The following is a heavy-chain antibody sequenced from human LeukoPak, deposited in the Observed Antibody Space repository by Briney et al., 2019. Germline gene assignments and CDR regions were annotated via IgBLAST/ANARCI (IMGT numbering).Heavy chain of an antibody. V-gene: IGHV3-30-3*01. J-gene: IGHJ4*02. CDR3: AKDALRDGYFDY. Sequence: GRSLRLSCAASGFTFSSYAMHWVRQAPGKGLEWVAVISYDGSNKYYADSVKGRFTISRDNSKNTLYLQMNSLRAEDTAVYYCAKDALRDGYFDYWGQGTLVTVSS. CDR1: GFTFSSYA. CDR2: ISYDGSNK. D-gene: IGHD5-24*01.